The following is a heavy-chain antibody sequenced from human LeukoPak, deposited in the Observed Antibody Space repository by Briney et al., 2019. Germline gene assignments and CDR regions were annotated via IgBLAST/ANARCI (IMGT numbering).Heavy chain of an antibody. V-gene: IGHV4-34*01. CDR2: INHSGST. D-gene: IGHD3-3*01. CDR1: GGSFSGYY. J-gene: IGHJ6*03. Sequence: SETLSLTCAVYGGSFSGYYWSWIRQPPGKGLEWIGEINHSGSTNYNPSLKSRVTISVDTSKNQFSLKLSSVTAADTAVYYCAGARRGDFWSSYYYYYMDVWGKGTTVTVSS. CDR3: AGARRGDFWSSYYYYYMDV.